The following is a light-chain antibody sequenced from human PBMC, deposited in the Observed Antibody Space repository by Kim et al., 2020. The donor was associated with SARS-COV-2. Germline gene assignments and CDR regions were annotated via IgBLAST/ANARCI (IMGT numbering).Light chain of an antibody. CDR1: NMGGKR. J-gene: IGLJ2*01. Sequence: APGNAARSTGRENNMGGKRLHLYQQKAGPAPEGVVYYDSDRPSAIPERFSGSNSGNTATLTISRVEAGDEADYYCQVWDSSSDHPVFGGGTQLTVL. CDR3: QVWDSSSDHPV. V-gene: IGLV3-21*03. CDR2: YDS.